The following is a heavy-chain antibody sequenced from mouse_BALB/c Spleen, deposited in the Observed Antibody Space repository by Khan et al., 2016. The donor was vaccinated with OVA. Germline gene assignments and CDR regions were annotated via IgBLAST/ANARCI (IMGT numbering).Heavy chain of an antibody. V-gene: IGHV1-77*01. CDR1: GYTFTDYY. CDR2: ISPGSGDT. CDR3: ARRNYFGYTLAY. D-gene: IGHD1-2*01. J-gene: IGHJ3*01. Sequence: QVQLQQSGAELARPGASVKLSCKASGYTFTDYYINWVKQRTGQGLEWIGEISPGSGDTYYNEKFKGKATLTADNTASTVYKQLSSMTAEASAVYFCARRNYFGYTLAYWGQGTLVTVSA.